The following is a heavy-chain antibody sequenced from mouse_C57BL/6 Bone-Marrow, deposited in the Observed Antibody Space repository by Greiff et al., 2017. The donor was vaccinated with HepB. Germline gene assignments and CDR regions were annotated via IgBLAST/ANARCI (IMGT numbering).Heavy chain of an antibody. D-gene: IGHD4-1*01. CDR3: ARHEGGDFLGPYYFDY. CDR1: GYTFTEYT. J-gene: IGHJ2*01. V-gene: IGHV1-62-2*01. Sequence: QVQLKQSGAELVKPGASVKLSCKASGYTFTEYTIHWVKQRSGQGLEWIGWFYPGSGSIKYNEKFKDKATLTADKSSSTVYMEFSRLTSEDSAVYFCARHEGGDFLGPYYFDYWGQGTTLTVSS. CDR2: FYPGSGSI.